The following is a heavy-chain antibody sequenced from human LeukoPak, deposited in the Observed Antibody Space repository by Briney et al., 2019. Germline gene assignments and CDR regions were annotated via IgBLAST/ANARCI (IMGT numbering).Heavy chain of an antibody. D-gene: IGHD6-13*01. CDR3: ARRRGWKQQLVYFDY. V-gene: IGHV4-59*08. J-gene: IGHJ4*02. Sequence: SETLSLTCTVSGGSITTSYWSWIRQPPGKGLEWIAYMFHSGTPRYNPSLQSRVTISADTSKNQFSLNVRSTTAADTAVYYCARRRGWKQQLVYFDYWGQGTLATVSS. CDR2: MFHSGTP. CDR1: GGSITTSY.